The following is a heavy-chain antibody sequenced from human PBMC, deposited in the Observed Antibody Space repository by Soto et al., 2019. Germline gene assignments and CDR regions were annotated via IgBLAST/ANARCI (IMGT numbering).Heavy chain of an antibody. CDR2: ISGSGGST. V-gene: IGHV3-23*01. Sequence: GGSLRLSCAASGFTFSSYAMSWVRQAPGKGLEWVSAISGSGGSTYYADSVKGRFTISRDNSKNTLYLQMNSLRAEDTAVYYCAKDYNYYDSSGYHYLTFDYWGQGTLVTVSS. D-gene: IGHD3-22*01. CDR3: AKDYNYYDSSGYHYLTFDY. CDR1: GFTFSSYA. J-gene: IGHJ4*02.